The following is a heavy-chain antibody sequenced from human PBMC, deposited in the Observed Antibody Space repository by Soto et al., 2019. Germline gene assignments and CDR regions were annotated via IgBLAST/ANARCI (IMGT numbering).Heavy chain of an antibody. CDR3: ARAPLYGGNSV. D-gene: IGHD4-17*01. V-gene: IGHV3-66*01. Sequence: EVQLVESGGGLVQPGGSLRLSCAASGFTVSSNYMTLVRQAPGKGLEWVSVIYSGGATYYADSVKGRFTISRDNSKNTLYLQMNSLSAVDTAVYYCARAPLYGGNSVWGQGTVVTVSS. J-gene: IGHJ4*02. CDR2: IYSGGAT. CDR1: GFTVSSNY.